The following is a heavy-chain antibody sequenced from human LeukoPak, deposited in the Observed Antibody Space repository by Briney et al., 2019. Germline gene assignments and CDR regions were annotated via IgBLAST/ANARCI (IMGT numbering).Heavy chain of an antibody. Sequence: SETLSLTCTVSGGSISSYYWSWIRQPPGKGLEWIGYIHYSGSTNYNPSLKSRVTISVDTSKNKFSLKLTSVTAADTAVYYCARGAGWYQFWGQGTLVTVSS. CDR2: IHYSGST. V-gene: IGHV4-59*01. CDR3: ARGAGWYQF. J-gene: IGHJ4*02. CDR1: GGSISSYY. D-gene: IGHD6-19*01.